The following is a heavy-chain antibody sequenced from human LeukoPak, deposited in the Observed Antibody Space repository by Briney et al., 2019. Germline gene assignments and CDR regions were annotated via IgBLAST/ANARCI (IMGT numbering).Heavy chain of an antibody. CDR3: AKDLHPNGYSSGSDY. CDR1: GFTFSSYG. Sequence: GGSLRLSCAASGFTFSSYGMHWVRQAPGKGLEWVAVTSYDGSNKYCADSVKGRFTISRDNSKNTLYLQMNSLRAEDTAVYYCAKDLHPNGYSSGSDYWGQGTLVTVSS. J-gene: IGHJ4*02. V-gene: IGHV3-30*18. D-gene: IGHD6-19*01. CDR2: TSYDGSNK.